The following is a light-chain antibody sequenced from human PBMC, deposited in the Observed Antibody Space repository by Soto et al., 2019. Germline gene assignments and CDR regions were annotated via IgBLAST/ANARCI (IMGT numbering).Light chain of an antibody. V-gene: IGKV1-5*03. Sequence: DIVLTQSPSTLSASVGDRVTINCRASQSISSWLAWYQQKPEKAPKLLIYKASSLESGVPSRFSGSGSGTEFTLTISSLQPDDFATYYCQQYNSWTFGQGTKVEIK. J-gene: IGKJ1*01. CDR1: QSISSW. CDR2: KAS. CDR3: QQYNSWT.